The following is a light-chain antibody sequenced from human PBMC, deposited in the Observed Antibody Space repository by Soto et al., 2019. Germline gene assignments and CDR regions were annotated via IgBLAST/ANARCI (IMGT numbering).Light chain of an antibody. Sequence: QSVLTHPASVSGCPGQSITISCTGTSSDVGGYNYVSWYQHHPGKAPKLMIYDVSNRPSGVSDRFSGSRSGNTASLTISGLQADDESDYYCSSYTRSTTLVFGGGTKLTVL. CDR3: SSYTRSTTLV. CDR2: DVS. V-gene: IGLV2-14*03. J-gene: IGLJ3*02. CDR1: SSDVGGYNY.